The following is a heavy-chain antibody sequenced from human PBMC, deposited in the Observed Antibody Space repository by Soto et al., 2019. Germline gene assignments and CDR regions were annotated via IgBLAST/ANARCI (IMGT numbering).Heavy chain of an antibody. CDR1: GGSISTGVWY. D-gene: IGHD6-13*01. V-gene: IGHV4-31*03. CDR2: IYYRGTT. Sequence: TSETLSLTCSVSGGSISTGVWYWSWVREHPGKGLEWIGDIYYRGTTSYNPSLGSRVTISRDTSKNQVSLKVNSVTAADTAVYYCARVSAGGTRWFDSWGQGIRVTVSS. CDR3: ARVSAGGTRWFDS. J-gene: IGHJ5*01.